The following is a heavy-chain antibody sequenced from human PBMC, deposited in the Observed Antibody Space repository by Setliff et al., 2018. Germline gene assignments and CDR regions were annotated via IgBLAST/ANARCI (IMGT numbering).Heavy chain of an antibody. CDR1: GGSISTSSY. V-gene: IGHV4-39*01. Sequence: SETLSLTCTVSGGSISTSSYWGWIRQPPGKGLEWIGSIYYSGTTYYNPSLKSRVTISVDTSKNQFSLNLYSVTAADTAVYYCARHALSFDSAWDVWGKGTTVTVSS. CDR3: ARHALSFDSAWDV. D-gene: IGHD3-9*01. CDR2: IYYSGTT. J-gene: IGHJ6*04.